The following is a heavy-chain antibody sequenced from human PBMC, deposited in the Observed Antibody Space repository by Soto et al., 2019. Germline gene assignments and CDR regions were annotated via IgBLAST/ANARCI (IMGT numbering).Heavy chain of an antibody. CDR2: ITGSSTSI. D-gene: IGHD4-17*01. CDR1: GFTFSHYT. J-gene: IGHJ4*02. CDR3: ARLDYDFDY. Sequence: QPGGSLRLSCAASGFTFSHYTMNWVRQAPGKGLEWVSYITGSSTSIYYADSVKGRFTISRDNAKNLLYLQMNSLRAEDTAVYYCARLDYDFDYWGQGTQVTVSS. V-gene: IGHV3-48*01.